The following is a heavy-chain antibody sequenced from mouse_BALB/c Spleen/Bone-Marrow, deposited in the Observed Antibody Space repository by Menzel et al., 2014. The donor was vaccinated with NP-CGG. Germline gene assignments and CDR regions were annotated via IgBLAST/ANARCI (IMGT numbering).Heavy chain of an antibody. CDR1: GFSLTSYG. V-gene: IGHV2-9*02. CDR3: ASMITTTY. D-gene: IGHD2-4*01. CDR2: IWAGGST. Sequence: QVQLKDSGPGLVAPSQSLSITCTVSGFSLTSYGVHWVRQPPGKGLEWLGVIWAGGSTNYNSALMSRLSISKDNSKSQVFLKMNSLQTDDTATYYCASMITTTYWGQGTLVTVSA. J-gene: IGHJ3*01.